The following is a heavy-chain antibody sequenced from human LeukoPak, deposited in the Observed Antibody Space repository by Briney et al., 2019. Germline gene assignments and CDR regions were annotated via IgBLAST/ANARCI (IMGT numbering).Heavy chain of an antibody. D-gene: IGHD3-22*01. V-gene: IGHV1-18*01. J-gene: IGHJ5*01. CDR3: ARGNYDSRGHFFADPLNWFDS. Sequence: ASVKVSCKASGYNFGRHGINWRRQAPGQGLERMGWVSASNGNTNYSQTLHDRVTMTTDTPTSTAYLELRSLRSDDTAVYYCARGNYDSRGHFFADPLNWFDSWGQGTLVTVSS. CDR2: VSASNGNT. CDR1: GYNFGRHG.